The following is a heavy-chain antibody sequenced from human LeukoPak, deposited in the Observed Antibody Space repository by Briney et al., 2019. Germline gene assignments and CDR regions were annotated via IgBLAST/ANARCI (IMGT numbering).Heavy chain of an antibody. CDR1: GFTFSSYA. CDR2: ISGSVGST. D-gene: IGHD3-10*01. V-gene: IGHV3-23*01. Sequence: GGSLRLSCAASGFTFSSYAMSWVRQAPGKGLEWVSAISGSVGSTYYADSVKGRFTIFRDNSKNTLYLQMNSLRAEDTAVYYCASLLLWFGELTWWGQGTLVTVSS. CDR3: ASLLLWFGELTW. J-gene: IGHJ4*02.